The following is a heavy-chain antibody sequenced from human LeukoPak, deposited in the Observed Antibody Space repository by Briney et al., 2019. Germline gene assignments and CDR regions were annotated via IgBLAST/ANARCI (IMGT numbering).Heavy chain of an antibody. CDR3: ARDFLHLGG. CDR2: IKTDGSNT. Sequence: GGSLRLSCAASGFTFSSYGMHWVRQAPGKGLVWVSRIKTDGSNTDYADSVKGRFTISRDNAKNTLYLQMSSLRAEDTAVYCARDFLHLGGWGQGTMVTVSS. J-gene: IGHJ3*01. D-gene: IGHD3-16*01. CDR1: GFTFSSYG. V-gene: IGHV3-74*01.